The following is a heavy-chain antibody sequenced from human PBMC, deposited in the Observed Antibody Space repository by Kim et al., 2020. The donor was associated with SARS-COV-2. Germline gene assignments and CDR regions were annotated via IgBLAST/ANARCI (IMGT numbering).Heavy chain of an antibody. CDR3: ARDELYSSSKNFDY. CDR1: GYTFTGYY. D-gene: IGHD6-6*01. J-gene: IGHJ4*02. CDR2: INPNSGGT. V-gene: IGHV1-2*06. Sequence: ASVKVSCKASGYTFTGYYVHWVRQAPGQGLEWMGRINPNSGGTNYAQKFQGRVTMTRDTSISTAYMELSRLRSDDTAVYYCARDELYSSSKNFDYWGQGTLVTVSS.